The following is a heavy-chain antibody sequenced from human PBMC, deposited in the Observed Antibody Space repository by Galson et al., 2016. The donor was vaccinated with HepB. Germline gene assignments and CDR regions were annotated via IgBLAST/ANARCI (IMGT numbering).Heavy chain of an antibody. Sequence: SVKVSCKASGYTITSYAIHWVRQAPGQRLEWMGWISVGNGNTKYSQKFQGRVTFTRDTFASTAYMELSSLRSEDTAVYYCARDSGDGSNDNWGQGTLVTVSS. V-gene: IGHV1-3*01. J-gene: IGHJ4*02. CDR1: GYTITSYA. CDR2: ISVGNGNT. D-gene: IGHD2-15*01. CDR3: ARDSGDGSNDN.